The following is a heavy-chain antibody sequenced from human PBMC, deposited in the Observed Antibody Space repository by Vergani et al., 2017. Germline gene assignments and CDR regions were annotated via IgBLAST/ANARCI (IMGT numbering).Heavy chain of an antibody. D-gene: IGHD2-2*01. CDR1: GGSISSGSYY. CDR3: ARCVVPAASNWFDP. J-gene: IGHJ5*02. CDR2: IYTSGST. Sequence: QVQLQESGPGLVKPSQPLSLTCTVSGGSISSGSYYWSWIRQPAGKGLEWIGRIYTSGSTNYNPSLKSRVTMSVDTSKNQFSLKLSSVTAAVTAVYYCARCVVPAASNWFDPWGQGTLVTVSS. V-gene: IGHV4-61*02.